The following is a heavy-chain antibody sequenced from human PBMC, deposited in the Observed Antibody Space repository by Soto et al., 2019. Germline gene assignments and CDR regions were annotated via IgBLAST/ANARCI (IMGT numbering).Heavy chain of an antibody. CDR1: GGSITGYY. Sequence: QVQLQESGPGLVKPSETLSLTCTVSGGSITGYYWTWIRQPPGKGLEWIGYVFYKGNTNYNPSLKSRVTLSVDTSANQFSLRLSSVTAADTAVYYCARSGDSFGFTDYWGQGPLVTVSS. CDR2: VFYKGNT. J-gene: IGHJ4*02. V-gene: IGHV4-59*01. CDR3: ARSGDSFGFTDY. D-gene: IGHD5-18*01.